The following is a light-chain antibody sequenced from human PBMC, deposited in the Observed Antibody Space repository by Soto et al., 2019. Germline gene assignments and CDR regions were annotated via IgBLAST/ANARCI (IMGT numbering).Light chain of an antibody. CDR1: QSVSID. CDR3: QQYNNWPRT. V-gene: IGKV3-15*01. J-gene: IGKJ1*01. Sequence: EIVLPQSPGTLSLSPGERATLSCRASQSVSIDLAWYQQKPGQAPRLLIHGATTRATGIPARFSGSGSGTEFTLTISSLQSEDFAVYYCQQYNNWPRTFGQGTKVDIK. CDR2: GAT.